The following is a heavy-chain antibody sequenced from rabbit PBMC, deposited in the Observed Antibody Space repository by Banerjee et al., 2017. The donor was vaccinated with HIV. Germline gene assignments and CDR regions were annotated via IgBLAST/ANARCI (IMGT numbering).Heavy chain of an antibody. CDR1: GFSFSSSYY. Sequence: QSLEESGGDLVKPGASLTLTCTASGFSFSSSYYMCWVRQAPGKGLEWIACIYAGSSGSTYYASWAKGRFTISKTSSTTVTLQMTSLTAADTATYFCARDPQDVVGSALNLWGPGTLVTVS. D-gene: IGHD1-1*01. CDR2: IYAGSSGST. V-gene: IGHV1S40*01. J-gene: IGHJ4*01. CDR3: ARDPQDVVGSALNL.